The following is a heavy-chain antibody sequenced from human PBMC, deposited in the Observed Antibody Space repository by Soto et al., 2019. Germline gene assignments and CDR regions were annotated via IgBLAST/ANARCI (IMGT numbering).Heavy chain of an antibody. J-gene: IGHJ6*01. Sequence: EVQLVETGGGLIQPGGSLSLSCAASGLAVTSNYMSWVRQAPGKGLEWVSIVYSSGTTYYADSVKGRFTFSRDKSKNTIYLQVRNLRAEDTAVYYCARVDTYDYYYSMDVW. CDR3: ARVDTYDYYYSMDV. CDR1: GLAVTSNY. CDR2: VYSSGTT. D-gene: IGHD5-18*01. V-gene: IGHV3-53*02.